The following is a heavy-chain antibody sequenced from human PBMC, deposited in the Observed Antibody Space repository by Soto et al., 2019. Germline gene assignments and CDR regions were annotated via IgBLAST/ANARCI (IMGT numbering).Heavy chain of an antibody. Sequence: PGASLRVSCAVSGFPLEKYGMNWVRQAPGKGLEWVSYISFSCDYIYYAVSVKGRFTISRAKARNSMYLEMNRLGVDDTALYFCARATYNWNHENWRQGTQDTV. CDR1: GFPLEKYG. CDR2: ISFSCDYI. CDR3: ARATYNWNHEN. D-gene: IGHD1-20*01. J-gene: IGHJ1*01. V-gene: IGHV3-21*01.